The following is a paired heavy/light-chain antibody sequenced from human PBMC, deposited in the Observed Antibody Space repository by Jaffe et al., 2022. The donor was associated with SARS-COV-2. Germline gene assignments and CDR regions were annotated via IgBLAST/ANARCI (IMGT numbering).Light chain of an antibody. CDR3: QVWDSSTGGV. CDR2: RDS. J-gene: IGLJ2*01. Sequence: SYELTQPLSVSVALGQTARITCGGNNIGSKNVHWYQQKPGQAPVLVIYRDSNRPSGIPERFSGSNSGNTATLTISRAQAGDEADYYCQVWDSSTGGVFGGGTKLTVL. V-gene: IGLV3-9*01. CDR1: NIGSKN.
Heavy chain of an antibody. J-gene: IGHJ6*02. D-gene: IGHD1-26*01. CDR2: ISGSGGST. Sequence: EVQLLESGGGLVQPGGSLRLSCAASGFTFSSYAMSWVRQAPGKGLEWVSAISGSGGSTYYADSVKGRFTISRDNSKNTLYLQMNSLRAEDTAVYYCAGWIVGAVDPIYYYYYGMDVWGQGTTVTVSS. V-gene: IGHV3-23*01. CDR3: AGWIVGAVDPIYYYYYGMDV. CDR1: GFTFSSYA.